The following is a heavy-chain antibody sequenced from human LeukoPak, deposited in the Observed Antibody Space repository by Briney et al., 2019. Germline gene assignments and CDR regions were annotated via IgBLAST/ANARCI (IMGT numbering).Heavy chain of an antibody. CDR1: GGSISSYY. D-gene: IGHD5-18*01. Sequence: ASETLSLTCTVSGGSISSYYWSWIRQPPGKGLEWIGYIYYSGSTNYNPSLKSRVTISVDTSKNQFSLKLTSVTAADTAVYYCARYSYGPRARNWFDPWGQGTLVTVSS. CDR3: ARYSYGPRARNWFDP. CDR2: IYYSGST. V-gene: IGHV4-59*01. J-gene: IGHJ5*02.